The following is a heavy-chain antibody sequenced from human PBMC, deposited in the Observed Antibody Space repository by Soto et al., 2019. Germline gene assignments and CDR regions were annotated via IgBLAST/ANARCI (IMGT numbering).Heavy chain of an antibody. CDR2: ISYDGSNK. CDR1: GFTFSSYA. Sequence: LRLSCAASGFTFSSYAMHWVRQAPGKGLEWVAVISYDGSNKYYADSVKGRFTISRDNSKNTLYLQMNSLKAEDTAVYYCARDSHPILYWGQGTLVTVSS. J-gene: IGHJ4*02. V-gene: IGHV3-30-3*01. CDR3: ARDSHPILY.